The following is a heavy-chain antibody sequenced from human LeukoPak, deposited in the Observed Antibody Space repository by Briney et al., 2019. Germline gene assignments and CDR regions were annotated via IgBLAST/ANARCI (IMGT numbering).Heavy chain of an antibody. CDR3: AKGGYYDSSGYYSD. V-gene: IGHV3-23*01. CDR1: GFTFSSYA. CDR2: ISGSGGSI. J-gene: IGHJ4*02. Sequence: PGGSLRLSCAASGFTFSSYAMSWVRQAPGKGLEWVSAISGSGGSIYYADSVKGRFTISRDNSKNTLYLQMNSLRAEDTAVYYCAKGGYYDSSGYYSDWGQGTLVTVSS. D-gene: IGHD3-22*01.